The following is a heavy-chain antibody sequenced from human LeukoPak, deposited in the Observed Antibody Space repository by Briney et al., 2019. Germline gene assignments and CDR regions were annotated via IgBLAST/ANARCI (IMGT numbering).Heavy chain of an antibody. Sequence: ASVKVSCKASGYTFTSYGITWVRQAPGQGLEWMGWITAYNGDTKYAQKFQGRLTMTTDTSTSTANMELKSLRSDDTAVYYCAKDQGWCSGGSCYPQHWGQETLVTVSS. J-gene: IGHJ1*01. D-gene: IGHD2-15*01. CDR3: AKDQGWCSGGSCYPQH. CDR2: ITAYNGDT. V-gene: IGHV1-18*01. CDR1: GYTFTSYG.